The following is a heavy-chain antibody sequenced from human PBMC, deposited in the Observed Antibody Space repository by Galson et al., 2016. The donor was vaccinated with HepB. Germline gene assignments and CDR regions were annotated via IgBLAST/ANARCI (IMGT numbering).Heavy chain of an antibody. CDR1: GDSISSLEYY. CDR2: IYYSGST. CDR3: ATGISVAGKYSSYYMDV. D-gene: IGHD6-19*01. V-gene: IGHV4-39*01. Sequence: SETLSPTCIVSGDSISSLEYYWGWIRQPPGRGLERVGGIYYSGSTPNNPSLASRVTRSVDTSKNQFSLRLSSLTAPATAVYYCATGISVAGKYSSYYMDVWGKGTPVTVSS. J-gene: IGHJ6*03.